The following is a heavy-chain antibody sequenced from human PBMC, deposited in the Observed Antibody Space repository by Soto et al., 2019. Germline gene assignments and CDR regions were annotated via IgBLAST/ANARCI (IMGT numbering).Heavy chain of an antibody. D-gene: IGHD6-19*01. CDR3: ARDNRYSSGYNDY. CDR1: GFTFSDYY. CDR2: ISSSSSYT. Sequence: QVQLVESGGGLVKPGGSLRLSCAASGFTFSDYYMSWIRQAPGKGLEWVSYISSSSSYTNYADSVKGRFTISRDNAKNSRYLQMNSLRAEDTAVYYCARDNRYSSGYNDYWGQGTLVTVSS. V-gene: IGHV3-11*06. J-gene: IGHJ4*02.